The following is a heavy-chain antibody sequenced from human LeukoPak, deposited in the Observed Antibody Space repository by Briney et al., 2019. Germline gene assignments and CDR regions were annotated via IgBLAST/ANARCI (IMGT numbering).Heavy chain of an antibody. CDR3: ARGGYCTNGVCFYGPLDY. D-gene: IGHD2-8*01. J-gene: IGHJ4*02. V-gene: IGHV4-34*01. CDR1: GGSFSGYY. CDR2: INHSGST. Sequence: SETLFLTCAVYGGSFSGYYWSWIRQPPGKGLEWSGEINHSGSTNYNPSLKSRVTISVDTSKNQFSLKLSSVTAADTAVYYCARGGYCTNGVCFYGPLDYWGQGTLVTVSS.